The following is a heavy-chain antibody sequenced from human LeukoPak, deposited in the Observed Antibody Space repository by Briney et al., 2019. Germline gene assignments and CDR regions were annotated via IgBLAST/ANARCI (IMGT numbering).Heavy chain of an antibody. J-gene: IGHJ4*02. D-gene: IGHD6-19*01. CDR1: GFAFSSYA. CDR3: AKGPPEYSSGWYGFDY. V-gene: IGHV3-23*01. CDR2: ISGSGGST. Sequence: GGSLRLSCAASGFAFSSYAMSWVRLAPGKGLEWVSAISGSGGSTYYADSVKGRFTISRDNSKNTLYLQMNSLRAEDTAVYYCAKGPPEYSSGWYGFDYWGQGTLVTVSP.